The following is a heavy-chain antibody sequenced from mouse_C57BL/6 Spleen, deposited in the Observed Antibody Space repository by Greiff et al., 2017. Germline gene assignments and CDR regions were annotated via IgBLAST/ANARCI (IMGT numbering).Heavy chain of an antibody. J-gene: IGHJ1*03. V-gene: IGHV1-22*01. CDR3: ARGVRLDWYFDV. D-gene: IGHD2-14*01. CDR1: GYTFTDYN. CDR2: INPNNGGT. Sequence: EVQLQQSGPELVKPGASVKMSCKASGYTFTDYNMHWVKQSHGKSLEWIGYINPNNGGTSYNQKFKGKATLTVNKSSSTAYMELRSLTSEDSAVYYCARGVRLDWYFDVWGTGTTVTVSS.